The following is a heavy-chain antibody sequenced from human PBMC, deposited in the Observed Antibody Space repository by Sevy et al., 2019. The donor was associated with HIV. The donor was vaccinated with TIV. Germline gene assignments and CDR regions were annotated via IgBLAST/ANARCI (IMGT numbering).Heavy chain of an antibody. CDR2: IYYSGST. CDR3: ARQRDGRYYDYVWGSYPGHFDY. CDR1: GGSISSSSYY. V-gene: IGHV4-39*01. J-gene: IGHJ4*02. D-gene: IGHD3-16*01. Sequence: WETLSLTCTVSGGSISSSSYYWGWIRQPPGKGLEWIGSIYYSGSTYYNPSLKSRVTISVDTSKNQFSLKLSSVTAADTAVYYCARQRDGRYYDYVWGSYPGHFDYWGQGTLVTVSS.